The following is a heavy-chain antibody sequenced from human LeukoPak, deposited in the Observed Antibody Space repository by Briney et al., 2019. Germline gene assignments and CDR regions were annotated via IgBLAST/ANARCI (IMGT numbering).Heavy chain of an antibody. J-gene: IGHJ3*02. Sequence: SETLSLTCTVSGGSISYYYWSWIRQPPGKRLEWIGFIYYSGNTNYNPSLRSRATMSVDTSRNQFSLRLNSVTAADTAVYYCAIHDISPPHSFDIWGQGTMVTVSS. CDR1: GGSISYYY. CDR2: IYYSGNT. CDR3: AIHDISPPHSFDI. V-gene: IGHV4-59*08.